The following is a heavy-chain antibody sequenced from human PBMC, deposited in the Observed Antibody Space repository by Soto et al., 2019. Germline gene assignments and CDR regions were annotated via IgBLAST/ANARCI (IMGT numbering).Heavy chain of an antibody. CDR1: GFTFTNYA. Sequence: PGGSLRLSCAASGFTFTNYAMNWVRQAPGEGLEWVSGIGGGGGSAYYVDSVKGRFTISRDISKNTLYLQMNSLRADDTAVYYCAKSGSQIIYYYGMDVWGQGTTVTVSS. D-gene: IGHD1-26*01. CDR3: AKSGSQIIYYYGMDV. CDR2: IGGGGGSA. J-gene: IGHJ6*02. V-gene: IGHV3-23*01.